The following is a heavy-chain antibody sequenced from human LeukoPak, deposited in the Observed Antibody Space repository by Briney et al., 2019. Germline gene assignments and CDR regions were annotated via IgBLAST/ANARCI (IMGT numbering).Heavy chain of an antibody. CDR3: ARGRHDITMIVVVMTSVSYYLDV. D-gene: IGHD3-22*01. V-gene: IGHV4-34*01. Sequence: SETLSLTCAVYDGSFSGYHWTWIRQSPGKGLEWIGDINPSGSTYYNPSLKSRLTISVDTSKNQFSLKLRSVTAADTAVYYCARGRHDITMIVVVMTSVSYYLDVWGKGTTVTVS. J-gene: IGHJ6*03. CDR2: INPSGST. CDR1: DGSFSGYH.